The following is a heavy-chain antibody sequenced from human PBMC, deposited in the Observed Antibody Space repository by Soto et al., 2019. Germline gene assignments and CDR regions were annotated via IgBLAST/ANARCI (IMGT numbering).Heavy chain of an antibody. CDR3: AKGGHSGYDLGPEYLAI. CDR1: GASITRDY. CDR2: ISYSGVTPDPT. D-gene: IGHD5-12*01. Sequence: QVQLQESGPGLVKPSETLSLSCTVSGASITRDYWTWIRQPPGKRLEWIGYISYSGVTPDPTNYTPSLMSRASISGDASKSQFSLKLTSVTAADTAVYYCAKGGHSGYDLGPEYLAIWGQGTLVTVSS. V-gene: IGHV4-59*01. J-gene: IGHJ4*02.